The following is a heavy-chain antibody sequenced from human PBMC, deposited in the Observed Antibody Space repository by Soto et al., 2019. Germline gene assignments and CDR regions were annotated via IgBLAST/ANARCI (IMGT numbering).Heavy chain of an antibody. Sequence: HPGGSLRLSCAAFGFTFSSYAMSWVRQAPGKGLEWVSAISGSGGSTYYADSVKGRFTISRDNSKNTLYLQMNSLRAEDTAVYYCAKSPPYSSSSVTNFDYWGQGTLVTVSS. CDR3: AKSPPYSSSSVTNFDY. J-gene: IGHJ4*02. V-gene: IGHV3-23*01. D-gene: IGHD6-6*01. CDR1: GFTFSSYA. CDR2: ISGSGGST.